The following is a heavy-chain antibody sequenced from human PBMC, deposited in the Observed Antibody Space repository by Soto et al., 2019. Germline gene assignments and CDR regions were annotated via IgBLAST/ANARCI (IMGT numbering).Heavy chain of an antibody. CDR3: ARLTPSPPPPHMGYYYYGMDV. V-gene: IGHV4-39*01. CDR1: GGSISSSSYY. CDR2: IYYSGST. J-gene: IGHJ6*02. D-gene: IGHD2-21*01. Sequence: PSETLSLTCTVSGGSISSSSYYWGWIRQPPGKGLEWIGSIYYSGSTYYNPSLKSRVTISVDTSKNQFSLKLSSVTAADTAVYYCARLTPSPPPPHMGYYYYGMDVWGQGTTVTVSS.